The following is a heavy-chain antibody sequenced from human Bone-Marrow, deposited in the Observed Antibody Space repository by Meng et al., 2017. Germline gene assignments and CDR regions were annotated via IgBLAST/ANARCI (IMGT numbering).Heavy chain of an antibody. CDR1: GFSLSTSGMC. D-gene: IGHD3-10*01. Sequence: SGPTLVKPPQTLTLTCTFSGFSLSTSGMCVSWIRQPPGKALEWLALIDWDDDKYYSTSLKTRLTISKDTSKNQVVLTMTNMDPVDTATYYCARHLMVRGVIIAFAIWGQGKMVNVSS. CDR3: ARHLMVRGVIIAFAI. CDR2: IDWDDDK. J-gene: IGHJ3*02. V-gene: IGHV2-70*01.